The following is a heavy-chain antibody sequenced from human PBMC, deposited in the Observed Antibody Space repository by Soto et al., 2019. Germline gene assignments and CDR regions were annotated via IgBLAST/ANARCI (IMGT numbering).Heavy chain of an antibody. CDR2: ISAYNGNT. D-gene: IGHD2-2*01. J-gene: IGHJ3*02. V-gene: IGHV1-18*01. CDR1: GYTFTSYD. CDR3: ASFNCSSTSCYAGSYAFDI. Sequence: QVQLVQSGAEVKKPGASVKVSCKASGYTFTSYDISWVRQAPGQGLEWMGWISAYNGNTNYAQKLQGRVTMTTDTSTSTAYMELRSLRSDDTAVYYCASFNCSSTSCYAGSYAFDIWGQGTMVTVSS.